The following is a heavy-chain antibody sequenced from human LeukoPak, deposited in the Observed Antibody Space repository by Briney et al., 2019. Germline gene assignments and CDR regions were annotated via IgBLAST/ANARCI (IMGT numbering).Heavy chain of an antibody. D-gene: IGHD3-22*01. CDR2: INHSGST. Sequence: PSETLSLTCAVSGGTFSGYYWSWIRRPPGKGLEWIGEINHSGSTNYNPCIEGRVTISVDTYKDQFSLKLSSVPAADPAAYYCASRGWVVVIGFFDYRGQGTMVTVSS. CDR1: GGTFSGYY. J-gene: IGHJ4*02. CDR3: ASRGWVVVIGFFDY. V-gene: IGHV4-34*01.